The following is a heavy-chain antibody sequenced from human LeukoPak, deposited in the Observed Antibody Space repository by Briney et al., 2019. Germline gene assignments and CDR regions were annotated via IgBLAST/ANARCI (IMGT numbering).Heavy chain of an antibody. J-gene: IGHJ4*02. D-gene: IGHD3-10*01. CDR1: GGSISSGGYY. CDR3: ARSRLWFGELLSTYFDY. CDR2: IYYSGST. V-gene: IGHV4-31*03. Sequence: PSETLSLTCTVSGGSISSGGYYWSWIRQHPGKGLEWIGYIYYSGSTYYNPSLKSRVTISVDTSKNQFSLKLSSVTAADTAVYYCARSRLWFGELLSTYFDYWGQGTLVTVSS.